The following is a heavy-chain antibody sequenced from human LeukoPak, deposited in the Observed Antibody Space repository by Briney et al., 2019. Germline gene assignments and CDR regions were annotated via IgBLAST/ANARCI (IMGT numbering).Heavy chain of an antibody. CDR3: ARGDDYGDYGYFDY. D-gene: IGHD4-17*01. CDR2: IWYDGSNK. V-gene: IGHV3-33*01. J-gene: IGHJ4*02. CDR1: GFTFSSYG. Sequence: PGESLRLSCAASGFTFSSYGMHWVRQVPGKGLEWVAVIWYDGSNKYYADSVKGRFTISRDNSKNTLYLQMNSLRAEDTAVYYCARGDDYGDYGYFDYWGQGTLVTVSS.